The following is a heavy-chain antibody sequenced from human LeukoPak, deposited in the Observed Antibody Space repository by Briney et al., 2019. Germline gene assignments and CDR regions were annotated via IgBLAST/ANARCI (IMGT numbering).Heavy chain of an antibody. CDR3: ARSNCGGDCPFDY. D-gene: IGHD2-21*02. CDR1: GFTFSDYY. CDR2: ISSSGSTI. J-gene: IGHJ4*02. Sequence: GGSLRLSCAASGFTFSDYYMTWIRQAPGKGLEWVSYISSSGSTIYYADSVKGRFTISRDNAKNSLYLQMNSLRAEDTAVYYCARSNCGGDCPFDYWGQGTLVTVSS. V-gene: IGHV3-11*01.